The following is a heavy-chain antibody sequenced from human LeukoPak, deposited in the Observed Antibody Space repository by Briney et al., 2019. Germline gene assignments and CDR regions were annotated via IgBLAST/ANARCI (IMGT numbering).Heavy chain of an antibody. CDR2: ISGGTT. CDR1: GFTFGDYL. Sequence: GGSLRLSCTASGFTFGDYLMSWFRQAPGKGLEWIGFISGGTTEYAASVKGRFTISRDDSTSIAYLQMNSLTTEDTAVYYCSRGSGWLSVYWGQGTLVTVSA. J-gene: IGHJ4*02. D-gene: IGHD6-19*01. CDR3: SRGSGWLSVY. V-gene: IGHV3-49*03.